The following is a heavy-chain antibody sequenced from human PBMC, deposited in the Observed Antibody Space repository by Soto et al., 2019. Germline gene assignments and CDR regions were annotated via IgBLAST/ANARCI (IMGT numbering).Heavy chain of an antibody. CDR1: GYTFTSYD. V-gene: IGHV1-8*01. CDR2: MNPNSGNT. CDR3: AREAIPPPGQVAYYYYGMDV. J-gene: IGHJ6*02. D-gene: IGHD2-2*02. Sequence: QVQLVQSGAEVRKPGASVKVSCKASGYTFTSYDINWVRQATGQGLEWMGWMNPNSGNTGYAQKFQGRVTMTWNTSIGTAYMELSSLRSEDTAVYYCAREAIPPPGQVAYYYYGMDVWGQGTTVTVSS.